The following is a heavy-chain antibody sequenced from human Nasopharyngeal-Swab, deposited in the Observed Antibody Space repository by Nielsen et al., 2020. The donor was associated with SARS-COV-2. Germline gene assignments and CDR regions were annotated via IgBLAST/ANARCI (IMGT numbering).Heavy chain of an antibody. CDR2: IKSKTDGETT. Sequence: GESLKISCSASGFTFSNAWMSWVRQAPGKGLEWVGRIKSKTDGETTDYAAQEKGRFTISRDDSKNTLYLQMNSMKTEDTAVYYCTTPLWDFCSGYPDYWGQGTLVTDSS. J-gene: IGHJ4*02. CDR3: TTPLWDFCSGYPDY. CDR1: GFTFSNAW. V-gene: IGHV3-15*01. D-gene: IGHD3-3*01.